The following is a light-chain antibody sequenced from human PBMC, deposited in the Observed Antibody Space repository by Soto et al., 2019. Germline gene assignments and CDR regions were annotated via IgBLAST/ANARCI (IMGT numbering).Light chain of an antibody. J-gene: IGKJ2*01. V-gene: IGKV1-5*03. CDR1: QTIDTA. Sequence: DIQMTQSPSTLSASVGDRVTITCRASQTIDTALAWYQQKPGRAPNLLIYRASNLESGVPSRFSGSGSGTEFTLAISSLQPDDFATYYCQQYAIFLTFGQGTKLDIK. CDR2: RAS. CDR3: QQYAIFLT.